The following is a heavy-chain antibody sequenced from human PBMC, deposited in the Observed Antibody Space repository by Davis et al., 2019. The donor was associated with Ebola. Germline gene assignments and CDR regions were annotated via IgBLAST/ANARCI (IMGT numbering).Heavy chain of an antibody. CDR3: ARDGLLWFGESTYYYYYYMDV. CDR1: GFTFSSYA. CDR2: ISYDGSNK. V-gene: IGHV3-30-3*01. D-gene: IGHD3-10*01. J-gene: IGHJ6*03. Sequence: GESLKISCAASGFTFSSYAMHWVRQAPGKGLAWVAVISYDGSNKYYADSVKGRFTISRDNSKNTLYLQMNSLRAEDTAVYYCARDGLLWFGESTYYYYYYMDVWGKGTTVTVSS.